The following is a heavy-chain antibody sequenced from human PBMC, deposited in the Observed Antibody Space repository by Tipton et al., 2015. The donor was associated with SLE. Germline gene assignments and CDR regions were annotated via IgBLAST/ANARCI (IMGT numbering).Heavy chain of an antibody. CDR2: ISYDGSNK. Sequence: RSLRLSCAASGFTFSSYAMHWVRQAPGKGLEWVAVISYDGSNKYYADSVKGRFTISRDNSKNTLYLQMNSLRAEDTAVYYCARRRNYGYCSGGSYSGSSFDYCGQRTLVTVSS. V-gene: IGHV3-30*04. CDR3: ARRRNYGYCSGGSYSGSSFDY. CDR1: GFTFSSYA. D-gene: IGHD2-15*01. J-gene: IGHJ4*02.